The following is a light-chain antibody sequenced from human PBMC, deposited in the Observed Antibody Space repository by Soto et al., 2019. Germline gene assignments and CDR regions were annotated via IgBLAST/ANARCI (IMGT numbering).Light chain of an antibody. J-gene: IGLJ3*02. CDR3: AAWDDSLNGWV. V-gene: IGLV1-44*01. CDR1: SPNIGSNT. CDR2: SNH. Sequence: QSVLTQPPSASGTPGQRVTISCSGSSPNIGSNTVNWYQQLPGTAPKLLIYSNHQRPSGVPDRFSGSKSGTSASLAISGLQSEDEADYYCAAWDDSLNGWVFGGGTKLTVL.